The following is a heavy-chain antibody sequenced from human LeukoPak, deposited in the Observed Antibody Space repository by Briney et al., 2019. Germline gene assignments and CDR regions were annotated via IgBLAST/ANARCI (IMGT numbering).Heavy chain of an antibody. D-gene: IGHD4-17*01. CDR2: INPGDSDT. Sequence: GESLKISCKVSGYSITSYWIGWVRQMPGKGLEWMGIINPGDSDTRYSPSFQGQVTISVDKSISTAYLQWSSLQASDTAMYYCARQGPTVTLEYWGQGTLVTVPS. CDR1: GYSITSYW. J-gene: IGHJ4*02. V-gene: IGHV5-51*01. CDR3: ARQGPTVTLEY.